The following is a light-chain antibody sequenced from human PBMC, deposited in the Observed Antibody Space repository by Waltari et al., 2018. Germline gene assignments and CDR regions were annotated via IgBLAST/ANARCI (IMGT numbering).Light chain of an antibody. CDR1: LTVSDY. J-gene: IGKJ1*01. Sequence: DIQMTQSPSSLSASIGDRVSITCRASLTVSDYLNWYQHKPGKPPTVLIHGVSHLQSGVPSRFAGSGSGTEFTLTISSLQPEDSATYYCQQGHSTPWTFGQGTTVEVK. CDR3: QQGHSTPWT. CDR2: GVS. V-gene: IGKV1-39*01.